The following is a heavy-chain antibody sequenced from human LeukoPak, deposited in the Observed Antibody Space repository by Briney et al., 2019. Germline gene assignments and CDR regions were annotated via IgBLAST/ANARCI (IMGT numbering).Heavy chain of an antibody. CDR1: GFTFSSFW. D-gene: IGHD5-12*01. V-gene: IGHV3-74*01. Sequence: GSLRLSCAASGFTFSSFWMHWVRQAPGKGLVWVSRINSVGSSTSYADSVKGRFTISRDNAKNSLYLQMNSLRDEDTAVYYCARDVRWLRFVFDHWGQGIPVTVSS. CDR3: ARDVRWLRFVFDH. J-gene: IGHJ4*02. CDR2: INSVGSST.